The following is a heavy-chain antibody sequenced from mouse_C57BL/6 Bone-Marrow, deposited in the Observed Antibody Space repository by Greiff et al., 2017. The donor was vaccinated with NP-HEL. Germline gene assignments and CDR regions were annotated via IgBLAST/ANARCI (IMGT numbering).Heavy chain of an antibody. V-gene: IGHV1-61*01. D-gene: IGHD2-3*01. CDR1: GYTFTSYW. CDR3: GRGRWRENFDY. J-gene: IGHJ2*01. Sequence: QVQLQQPGAELVRPGSSVKLSCKASGYTFTSYWMDWVKQRPGQGLEWIGNIYPSDSETHYNQKFKDKATLTVDKSSSTAYMQLSSLTSEDSAVYYCGRGRWRENFDYWGQGTTLTVSS. CDR2: IYPSDSET.